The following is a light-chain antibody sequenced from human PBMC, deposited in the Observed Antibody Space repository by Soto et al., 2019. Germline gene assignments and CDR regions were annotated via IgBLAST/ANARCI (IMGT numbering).Light chain of an antibody. CDR2: GAS. CDR1: QNIERY. V-gene: IGKV3-15*01. J-gene: IGKJ4*01. CDR3: QQYNDWPLT. Sequence: ITQSPSTLSASVGDRVTITCRASQNIERYMAWYQQKPGQAPRLLIYGASTRATGIPARFSGSGSGTEFTLTINSLQSADVAVYYCQQYNDWPLTFGGGAKVDIK.